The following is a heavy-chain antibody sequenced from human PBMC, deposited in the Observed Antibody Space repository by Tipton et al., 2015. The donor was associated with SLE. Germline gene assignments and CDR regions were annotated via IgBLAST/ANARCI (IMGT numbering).Heavy chain of an antibody. D-gene: IGHD7-27*01. CDR1: GDTIDGNTYF. Sequence: TLSLTCTVSGDTIDGNTYFWDWIRQPPGKGLMLIGSISYSGATSYNPSLKSRATISVDTSKNHFSLSLISVTAADTAVYYCARLTPWGYDYWGPGMLVTVSP. CDR3: ARLTPWGYDY. V-gene: IGHV4-39*07. J-gene: IGHJ4*02. CDR2: ISYSGAT.